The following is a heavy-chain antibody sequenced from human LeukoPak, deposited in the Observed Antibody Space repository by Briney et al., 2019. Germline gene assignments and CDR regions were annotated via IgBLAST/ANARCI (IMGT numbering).Heavy chain of an antibody. CDR1: GYTFTSYD. V-gene: IGHV1-8*01. Sequence: ASVKVSCKASGYTFTSYDINWVRQATGQGLEWMGWVNPNSGHAGYAQKFQGRVTMTRNTSISTAYMELSSLTSEDTAVYYCARGAPGSYCSGGSCPYFDYWGQGTLVSVSS. D-gene: IGHD2-15*01. J-gene: IGHJ4*02. CDR2: VNPNSGHA. CDR3: ARGAPGSYCSGGSCPYFDY.